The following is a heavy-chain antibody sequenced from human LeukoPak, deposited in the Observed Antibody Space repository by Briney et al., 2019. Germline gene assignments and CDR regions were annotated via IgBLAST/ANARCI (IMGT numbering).Heavy chain of an antibody. J-gene: IGHJ4*02. D-gene: IGHD4-23*01. Sequence: SGTLSLTCAVYGGSFSGYYWSWIRQPPGKGLEWIGEINHSGSINYNPSLKSRVTISVDTSKNQFSLKLSSVTAADTAVYYCASVPRGGKSTRDYWGQGTLVTVSS. CDR3: ASVPRGGKSTRDY. V-gene: IGHV4-34*01. CDR1: GGSFSGYY. CDR2: INHSGSI.